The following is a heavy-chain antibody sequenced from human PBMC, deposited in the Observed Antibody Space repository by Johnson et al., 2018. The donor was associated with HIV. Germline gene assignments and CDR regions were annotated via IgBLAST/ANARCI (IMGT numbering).Heavy chain of an antibody. CDR1: GFTFSSYG. D-gene: IGHD3-3*01. Sequence: QVQLVESGGGVVQPGRSLRLSCAASGFTFSSYGMHWVRQAPGKGLEWVAVIWYDGSNKYYADSVKGRFTISRDNSKNTLYLQMNSLRAEDTAVYYCARVKGSTIFGVVRPHGAFDIWGQGTMVSVSS. J-gene: IGHJ3*02. CDR3: ARVKGSTIFGVVRPHGAFDI. CDR2: IWYDGSNK. V-gene: IGHV3-33*01.